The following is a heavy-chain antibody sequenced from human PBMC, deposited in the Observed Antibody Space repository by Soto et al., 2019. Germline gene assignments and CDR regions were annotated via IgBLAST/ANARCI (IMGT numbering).Heavy chain of an antibody. CDR3: ARFCISNSCPLSSRRDRP. V-gene: IGHV4-61*01. CDR2: IYYSGST. J-gene: IGHJ5*02. CDR1: GGSISSGSYY. D-gene: IGHD2-2*01. Sequence: PSETLSLTCTVSGGSISSGSYYWSWIRQPPGKGLEWIGYIYYSGSTNYNPSLKSRVIISVDTSKNQFSLKMSSLTTADTAVYYCARFCISNSCPLSSRRDRPWGQGTLVTVSS.